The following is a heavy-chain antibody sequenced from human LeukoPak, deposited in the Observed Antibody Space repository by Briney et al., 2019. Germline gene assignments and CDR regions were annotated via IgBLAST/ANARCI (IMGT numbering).Heavy chain of an antibody. CDR2: INPNSGGT. CDR1: GYTFTGYY. Sequence: ASVKVSCKASGYTFTGYYMHWVRQAPGQGLEWMGWINPNSGGTNYAQKFQGRVTMTRDTSISTAYMELSRLRPDDTAVYYCARGMAGIPNFDYWGQGTLVTVSS. CDR3: ARGMAGIPNFDY. D-gene: IGHD6-19*01. J-gene: IGHJ4*02. V-gene: IGHV1-2*02.